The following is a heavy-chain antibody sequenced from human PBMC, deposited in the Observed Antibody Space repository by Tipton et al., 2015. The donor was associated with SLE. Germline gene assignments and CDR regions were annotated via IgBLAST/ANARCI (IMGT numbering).Heavy chain of an antibody. V-gene: IGHV3-7*01. D-gene: IGHD3-9*01. CDR1: GFTFSSYW. CDR3: ARAPGGYDILTGYYYYFDY. CDR2: IKQDGSGK. Sequence: SLRLSCAASGFTFSSYWMSWVRQAPGKGLEWVANIKQDGSGKYYVDSVKGRFTISRDNAKNSLYLQMNSLRAEDTAVYYCARAPGGYDILTGYYYYFDYWGQGTLVTVSS. J-gene: IGHJ4*02.